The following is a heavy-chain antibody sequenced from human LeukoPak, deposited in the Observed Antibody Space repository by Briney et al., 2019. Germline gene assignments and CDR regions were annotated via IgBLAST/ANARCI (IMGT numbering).Heavy chain of an antibody. J-gene: IGHJ4*02. D-gene: IGHD7-27*01. CDR1: GFTFSSYG. Sequence: GGSLRLSCAASGFTFSSYGMHWVRHAPGKGLEWVAVISYDGSNKYYADSVKGRFTISRDNSKNTLYLQMNSLRAEDTAVYYCVRQHWGSAFDYWGQGILVTVS. CDR2: ISYDGSNK. V-gene: IGHV3-30*03. CDR3: VRQHWGSAFDY.